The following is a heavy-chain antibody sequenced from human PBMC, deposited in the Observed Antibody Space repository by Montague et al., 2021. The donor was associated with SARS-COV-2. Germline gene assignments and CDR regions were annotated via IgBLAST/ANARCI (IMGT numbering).Heavy chain of an antibody. CDR2: IYYSGST. V-gene: IGHV4-39*01. CDR3: ARRLNYDILTGGALRYYYGMDV. CDR1: GGSISSSSYY. J-gene: IGHJ6*02. Sequence: SETLSLTCTVSGGSISSSSYYWGWIRQPPGKGLEGIGSIYYSGSTYYNPSLKSRVPISVDTSKNQFSLKLSSVTAADTAVYYCARRLNYDILTGGALRYYYGMDVWGQGTTVTVSS. D-gene: IGHD3-9*01.